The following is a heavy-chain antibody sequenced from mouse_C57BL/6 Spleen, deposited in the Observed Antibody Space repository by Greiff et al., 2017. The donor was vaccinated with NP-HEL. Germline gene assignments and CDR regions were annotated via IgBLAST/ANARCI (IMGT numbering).Heavy chain of an antibody. CDR2: INYDGSST. V-gene: IGHV5-16*01. Sequence: EVMLVESEGGLVQPGSSMKLSCTASGFTFSDYYMAWVRQVPEKGLEWVANINYDGSSTYYLDSLKSRFIISRDNAKNILYLQMSSLKSEDTATYYCARVHSEAFDYWGQGTTLTVSS. CDR1: GFTFSDYY. D-gene: IGHD2-12*01. J-gene: IGHJ2*01. CDR3: ARVHSEAFDY.